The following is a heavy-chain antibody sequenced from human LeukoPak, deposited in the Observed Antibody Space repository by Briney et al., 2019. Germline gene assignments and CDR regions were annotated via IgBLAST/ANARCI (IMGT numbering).Heavy chain of an antibody. CDR1: GGSISSYY. D-gene: IGHD6-13*01. CDR2: IYGSGST. CDR3: ARGYSRSWYQAVVFIWFDP. J-gene: IGHJ5*02. V-gene: IGHV4-59*01. Sequence: SETLSLTCTVSGGSISSYYWSWIRQPPGKGLEWIGCIYGSGSTNYHPSLKGRVTISADTSKNHFSLKLNSVTAADTAVYYCARGYSRSWYQAVVFIWFDPWGQGTLVTVSS.